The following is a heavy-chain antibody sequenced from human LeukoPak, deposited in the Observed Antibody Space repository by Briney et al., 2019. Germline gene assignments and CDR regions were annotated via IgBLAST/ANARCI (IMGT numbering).Heavy chain of an antibody. D-gene: IGHD7-27*01. J-gene: IGHJ4*02. CDR1: GFTFSSYW. CDR2: IKQDGSEK. V-gene: IGHV3-7*04. Sequence: GGSLRLSCAASGFTFSSYWMSWVRQAPGKGLEWMANIKQDGSEKQYVNSVKGRFAISRDNAANSLYLQMNSLKAEDTAVYYCGRFTRSGDSVYWGQGTLVTVSS. CDR3: GRFTRSGDSVY.